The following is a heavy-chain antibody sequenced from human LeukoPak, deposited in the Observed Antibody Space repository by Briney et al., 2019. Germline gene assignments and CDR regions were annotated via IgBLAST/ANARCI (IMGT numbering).Heavy chain of an antibody. J-gene: IGHJ4*02. CDR1: GFTFSSYA. Sequence: GGSLRLSCAASGFTFSSYAMSWVRQAPGKGLEWVSAISGSGGSTYYADSVKGRFTISRDNSKNTLYLQMNSLRAEDTAVYYCAKDFLSGYSSGWYLYWGQGTLVTVSS. CDR3: AKDFLSGYSSGWYLY. CDR2: ISGSGGST. V-gene: IGHV3-23*01. D-gene: IGHD6-19*01.